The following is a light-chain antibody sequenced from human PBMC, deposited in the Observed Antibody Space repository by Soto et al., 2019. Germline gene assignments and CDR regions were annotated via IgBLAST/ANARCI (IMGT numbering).Light chain of an antibody. Sequence: EIVLTQSPGTLSLSPGERATLSCRASQSVSSNLAWYQQKPGQTPRLLIYDASTRATGISGSFSGSGSGTEFTLTISSLQSEDFAVYYCQQYNRWPLTFGGGTKV. V-gene: IGKV3-15*01. CDR3: QQYNRWPLT. CDR1: QSVSSN. J-gene: IGKJ4*01. CDR2: DAS.